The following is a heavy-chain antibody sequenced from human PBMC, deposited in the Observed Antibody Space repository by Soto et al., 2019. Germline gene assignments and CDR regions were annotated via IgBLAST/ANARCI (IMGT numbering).Heavy chain of an antibody. CDR1: GASVSSKSAA. CDR3: GTFLSTTSPDV. D-gene: IGHD2-2*01. V-gene: IGHV6-1*01. CDR2: TYYRSKRYN. Sequence: SQTLSLTCAISGASVSSKSAAWNWIRQSPPRGLEWLGRTYYRSKRYNDYAVSVKSRITINPDTSKNQFSLHLNSVTPEDTAVYYCGTFLSTTSPDVWGEGTTVTVSS. J-gene: IGHJ6*04.